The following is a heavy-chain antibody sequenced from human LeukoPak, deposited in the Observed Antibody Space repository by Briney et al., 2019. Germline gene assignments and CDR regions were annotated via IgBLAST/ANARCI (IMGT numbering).Heavy chain of an antibody. CDR2: ITWNSGLI. CDR3: ARDGDGDYPLDY. V-gene: IGHV3-9*01. Sequence: GRSLRLSCAASGFTFGDYAMYWVRQAPGKGLEWVSGITWNSGLIDYAASVKGRFTISRDNAKNSLYLQMNSLRAEDTAVYYCARDGDGDYPLDYWGQGTLVTVSS. D-gene: IGHD4-17*01. CDR1: GFTFGDYA. J-gene: IGHJ4*02.